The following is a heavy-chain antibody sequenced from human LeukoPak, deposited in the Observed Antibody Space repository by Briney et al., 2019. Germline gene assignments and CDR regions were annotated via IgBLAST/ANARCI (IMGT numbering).Heavy chain of an antibody. CDR1: GGTFSSYA. CDR2: IIPIFGTA. Sequence: SVTVCCKSSGGTFSSYAISWVRQAPGQGREWMGGIIPIFGTANYAQKFQGRVTITTDESTSTAYMERRCLRSKDTAVYYCAISRNVGDHNWFDPWGQATLVTVSS. D-gene: IGHD1-1*01. V-gene: IGHV1-69*05. J-gene: IGHJ5*02. CDR3: AISRNVGDHNWFDP.